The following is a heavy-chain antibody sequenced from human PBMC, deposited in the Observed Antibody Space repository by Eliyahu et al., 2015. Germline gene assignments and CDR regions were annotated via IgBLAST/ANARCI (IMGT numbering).Heavy chain of an antibody. D-gene: IGHD1-26*01. CDR2: IYYNGDT. V-gene: IGHV4-38-2*02. Sequence: QVQLQESGPGLVKPSETLSLTCTVSGYSIPSGYYWGWIRXPPGKGLEWLGSIYYNGDTYYSSSLKSRVTISKGTSKTQFSLKVTSVTAADTAVYFCARSFGGSYSFDYWGQGTLVTVSS. CDR3: ARSFGGSYSFDY. J-gene: IGHJ4*02. CDR1: GYSIPSGYY.